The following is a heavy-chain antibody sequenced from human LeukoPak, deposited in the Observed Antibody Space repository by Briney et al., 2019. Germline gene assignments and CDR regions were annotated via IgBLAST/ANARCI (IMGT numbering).Heavy chain of an antibody. CDR2: IYYSGST. CDR3: ARGGVTTMGYWFDP. J-gene: IGHJ5*02. V-gene: IGHV4-59*01. CDR1: GGSISSYY. Sequence: PSETLSLTCTVSGGSISSYYWSWIRQPPGKGLEWIGYIYYSGSTNYNPSLKSRVTISVDTSKNQFSLKLSSVTAADTAVYYCARGGVTTMGYWFDPWGQGTLVTVSS. D-gene: IGHD4-11*01.